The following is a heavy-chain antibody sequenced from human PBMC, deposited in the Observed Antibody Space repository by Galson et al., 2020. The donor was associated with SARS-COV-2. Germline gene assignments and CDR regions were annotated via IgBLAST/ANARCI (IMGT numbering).Heavy chain of an antibody. Sequence: KISCKASGGSFSSSTISWLRQAPGQGLEWMGRIIPLLGIANYAQKFKGRVTLTADKSTNTAYMELSSLRSEDTAVYYCATDGAAATVANWFDPWGQGTLVTVSS. CDR3: ATDGAAATVANWFDP. D-gene: IGHD2-2*01. CDR1: GGSFSSST. CDR2: IIPLLGIA. V-gene: IGHV1-69*04. J-gene: IGHJ5*02.